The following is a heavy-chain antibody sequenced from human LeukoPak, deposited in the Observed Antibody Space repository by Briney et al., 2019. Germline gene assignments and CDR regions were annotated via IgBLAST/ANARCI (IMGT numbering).Heavy chain of an antibody. D-gene: IGHD1-26*01. V-gene: IGHV4-39*07. CDR3: ARTRVPGSYSPKGPFDY. Sequence: PSETLSLTCTVSGGSISSSNSYWVWIRQPPRKGLEWIGSMYYSGSIFYNPSLKSRVTISINTSKNQFSLKVNSVTAADTAVYYCARTRVPGSYSPKGPFDYWGQGTLVTVSS. CDR2: MYYSGSI. J-gene: IGHJ4*02. CDR1: GGSISSSNSY.